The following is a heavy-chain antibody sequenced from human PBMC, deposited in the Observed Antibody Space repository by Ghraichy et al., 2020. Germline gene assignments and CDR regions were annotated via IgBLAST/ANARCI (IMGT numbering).Heavy chain of an antibody. CDR3: ARMGSGYFLQSNWFDP. J-gene: IGHJ5*02. Sequence: SETLSLTCAVYGGSFSGYYWSWIRQPPGKGLEWIGEINHSGSTNYNPSLKSRVTISVDTSKNQFSLKLSSVTAADTAVYYCARMGSGYFLQSNWFDPWGQGTLVTVSS. V-gene: IGHV4-34*01. D-gene: IGHD3-3*01. CDR2: INHSGST. CDR1: GGSFSGYY.